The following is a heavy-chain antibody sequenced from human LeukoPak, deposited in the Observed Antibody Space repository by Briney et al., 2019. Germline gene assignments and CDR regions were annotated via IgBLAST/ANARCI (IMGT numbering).Heavy chain of an antibody. CDR3: ARSGSGSDYTPDF. CDR2: IDWDDDK. Sequence: SRPAPVKPTQTLTLTCTFSGFSLSTSGMCVSWIRQPPGKALEWLALIDWDDDKYYSTSQKTRLTMSKDTSKNQVVLTMTNMDPVDIATYYCARSGSGSDYTPDFWGQGTLVTVSS. J-gene: IGHJ4*02. D-gene: IGHD3-10*01. V-gene: IGHV2-70*01. CDR1: GFSLSTSGMC.